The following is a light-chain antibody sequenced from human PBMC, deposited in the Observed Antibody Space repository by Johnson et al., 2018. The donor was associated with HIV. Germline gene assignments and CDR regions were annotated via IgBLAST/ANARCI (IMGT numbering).Light chain of an antibody. CDR1: SSNIGNNY. CDR2: ENN. Sequence: QSVLTQAPSVSAAPGQKVTISCSGSSSNIGNNYVSWYQQLPGTAPKLLIYENNKRPSGIPDRFSGSKSGTSATLGITGLQTGDEADYYCGTWDSSLSAGIVFGTGTKVTVL. V-gene: IGLV1-51*02. CDR3: GTWDSSLSAGIV. J-gene: IGLJ1*01.